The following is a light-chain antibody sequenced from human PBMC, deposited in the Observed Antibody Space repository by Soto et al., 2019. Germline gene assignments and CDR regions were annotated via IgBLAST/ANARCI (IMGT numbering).Light chain of an antibody. CDR2: DVS. CDR3: SSYTSSSTLWV. J-gene: IGLJ3*02. CDR1: SSDVGGYNY. Sequence: QSALTQPASVSGSPGQSITISCTGTSSDVGGYNYVSWYQQHPDKAPKLMIYDVSNRPSGVSNRFSGSESGNTASLTISGLQAEDEADYYCSSYTSSSTLWVFGGGTKLTVL. V-gene: IGLV2-14*01.